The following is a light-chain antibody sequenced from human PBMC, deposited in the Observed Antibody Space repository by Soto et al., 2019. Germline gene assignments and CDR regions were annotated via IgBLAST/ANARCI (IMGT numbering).Light chain of an antibody. V-gene: IGKV1-5*01. CDR1: QSISSW. J-gene: IGKJ1*01. Sequence: DIQMTQSPSTLSASVGDRVTITCRASQSISSWLAWYQQKPGKAPNLLIYDVSNLESGVPSRFSGSGSGTEFTLTISSRQDDDFATYYCQQYNSYSPWTFGQGTKVEIK. CDR2: DVS. CDR3: QQYNSYSPWT.